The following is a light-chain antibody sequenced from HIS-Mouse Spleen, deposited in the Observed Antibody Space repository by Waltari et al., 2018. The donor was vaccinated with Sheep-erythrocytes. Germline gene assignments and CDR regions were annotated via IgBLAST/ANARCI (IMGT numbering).Light chain of an antibody. Sequence: QSALTQPASVSGSPGQSITIPCPGNSSDGGRYTLLSLYQQHPGKAPKLMIYEGSKRPSGVSNRFSGSKSGNTASLTISGLQAEDEADYYCCSYAGSSTPWVFGGGTKLTVL. CDR3: CSYAGSSTPWV. V-gene: IGLV2-23*01. J-gene: IGLJ3*02. CDR1: SSDGGRYTL. CDR2: EGS.